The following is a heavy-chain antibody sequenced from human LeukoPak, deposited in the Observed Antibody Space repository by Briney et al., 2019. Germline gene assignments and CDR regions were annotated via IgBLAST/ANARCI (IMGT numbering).Heavy chain of an antibody. V-gene: IGHV3-30*18. D-gene: IGHD2-21*02. CDR2: ISYDGSNK. CDR1: GFTFSSYA. Sequence: GRSLRLSCAASGFTFSSYAMHWVRQAPGKGLEWVAVISYDGSNKYYADSVKGRFTISRDNSKNTLYLQMNSLRAEDTAVYYCAKPDTAYCGGDCYHDAFDIWGQGTMVTVSS. CDR3: AKPDTAYCGGDCYHDAFDI. J-gene: IGHJ3*02.